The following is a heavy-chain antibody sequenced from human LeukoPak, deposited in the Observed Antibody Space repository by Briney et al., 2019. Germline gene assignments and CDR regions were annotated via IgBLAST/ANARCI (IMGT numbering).Heavy chain of an antibody. CDR3: AREREGRGYSGYETLHWENWFDP. J-gene: IGHJ5*02. CDR2: INPNSGGT. CDR1: GYTFTGYY. Sequence: GASVKVSCKASGYTFTGYYMHWVRQAPGQGLEWMGWINPNSGGTNYAQKFQGWVTMTRDTSISTAYMELSRLRSDDTAVYYCAREREGRGYSGYETLHWENWFDPWGQGTLVTVSS. V-gene: IGHV1-2*04. D-gene: IGHD5-12*01.